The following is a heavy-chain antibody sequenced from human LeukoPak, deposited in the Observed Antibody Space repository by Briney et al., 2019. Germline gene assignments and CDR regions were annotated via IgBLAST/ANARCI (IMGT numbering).Heavy chain of an antibody. CDR2: IYYSGST. D-gene: IGHD3-10*01. J-gene: IGHJ5*02. CDR1: GGSTSSYY. CDR3: ARRIRITMVRGVIGWFDP. Sequence: PSETLSLTCTVSGGSTSSYYWSWIRQPPGKGLEWIGYIYYSGSTNYNPSLKSRVTISVDTSKNQFSLKLSSVTAADTAVYYCARRIRITMVRGVIGWFDPWGQGTLVTVSS. V-gene: IGHV4-59*01.